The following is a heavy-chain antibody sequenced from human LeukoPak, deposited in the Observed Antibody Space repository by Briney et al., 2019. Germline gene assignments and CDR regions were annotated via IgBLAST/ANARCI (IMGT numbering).Heavy chain of an antibody. CDR2: INHSGSN. Sequence: SETLSLTCAVYGGSFSSYYWSWVRQPPGKGLEWIGEINHSGSNNYNPSSKSRVTITVETSKNQFSLQLTTVPTADTAVYYCASRVTSYYYDGSSYIDPWGQGTLVTVSS. D-gene: IGHD3-22*01. CDR3: ASRVTSYYYDGSSYIDP. V-gene: IGHV4-34*01. J-gene: IGHJ5*02. CDR1: GGSFSSYY.